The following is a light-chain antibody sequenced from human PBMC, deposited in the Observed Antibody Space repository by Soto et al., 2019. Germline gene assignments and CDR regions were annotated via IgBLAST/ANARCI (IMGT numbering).Light chain of an antibody. CDR2: DVS. V-gene: IGLV2-14*01. J-gene: IGLJ1*01. CDR1: SSDVGGYNY. CDR3: SSYTSSSTLYV. Sequence: QSALTQPASVSGSPGQSITISCTGTSSDVGGYNYVSWYQQHPGKAPKLMIYDVSNRPSGVSNRLSGSKSGNTASLTISGLKAEDEADYYCSSYTSSSTLYVFGTGTKLTVL.